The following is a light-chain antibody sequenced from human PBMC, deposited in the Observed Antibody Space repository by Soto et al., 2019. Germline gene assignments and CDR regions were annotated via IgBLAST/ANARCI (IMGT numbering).Light chain of an antibody. CDR1: QSVSNNY. CDR2: GAS. V-gene: IGKV3-20*01. J-gene: IGKJ1*01. CDR3: QQYGSSGT. Sequence: DIVLTQSPGPLSLSPGERATLSCGASQSVSNNYLAWYQQKPGQAPRLLIYGASNRATGIPDRFSGSGSGTDFTLTISRLEPEDFAVYYCQQYGSSGTFGQGTKVDIK.